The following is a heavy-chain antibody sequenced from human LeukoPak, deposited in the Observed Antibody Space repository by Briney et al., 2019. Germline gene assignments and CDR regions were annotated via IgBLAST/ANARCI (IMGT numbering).Heavy chain of an antibody. CDR3: ARRSSSSRFDP. J-gene: IGHJ5*02. V-gene: IGHV4-4*07. CDR2: ISASGST. Sequence: SETLSLTCTVSGGSISTYYWSWIRQPAGKGLEWIGRISASGSTNYNPSLKSRVTMSVDTSKNQFSLKLNSVTAADTAVYYCARRSSSSRFDPWGQGTLVTVSS. D-gene: IGHD6-13*01. CDR1: GGSISTYY.